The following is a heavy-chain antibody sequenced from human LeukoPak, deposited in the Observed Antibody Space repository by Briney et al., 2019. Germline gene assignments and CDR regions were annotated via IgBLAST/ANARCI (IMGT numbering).Heavy chain of an antibody. J-gene: IGHJ4*02. CDR1: GITFSSYA. V-gene: IGHV3-23*01. CDR3: AAPRSGSGFILDY. CDR2: ISGSGGTT. Sequence: PGGSLRLSCVVSGITFSSYAMSWVRQAPGKGLEWVSAISGSGGTTYYADSVKGRFTISRDNSKNTLYLQMNSLRAENTAVYYCAAPRSGSGFILDYWGQGTLVTVSS. D-gene: IGHD6-19*01.